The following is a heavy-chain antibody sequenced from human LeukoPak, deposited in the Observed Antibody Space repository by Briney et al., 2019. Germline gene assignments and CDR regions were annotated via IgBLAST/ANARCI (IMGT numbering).Heavy chain of an antibody. J-gene: IGHJ4*02. V-gene: IGHV4-4*07. CDR2: IYTSGST. CDR1: GGSISSYY. CDR3: ARVGRGSYYPSFDY. Sequence: SETLPLTCTVSGGSISSYYWSWIRQPAGKGLEWIGRIYTSGSTNYNPSLKSRVTMSVDTSKNQFSLKLSSVTAADTAVYYCARVGRGSYYPSFDYWGQGTLVTVSS. D-gene: IGHD1-26*01.